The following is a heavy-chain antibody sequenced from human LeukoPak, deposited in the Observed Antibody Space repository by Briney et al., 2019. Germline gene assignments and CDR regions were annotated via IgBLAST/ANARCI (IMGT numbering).Heavy chain of an antibody. V-gene: IGHV3-11*01. J-gene: IGHJ4*02. Sequence: GGSLRLSCAVSGFTFSDYYMSWIRQAPGKGLEWVSYISSSGSTIYYADSVKGRFTMSRDNAKNSLYLHMNSLRAEDTAVYYCARGGFIAIRSPFDYWGQGTLVTISS. CDR3: ARGGFIAIRSPFDY. D-gene: IGHD6-13*01. CDR2: ISSSGSTI. CDR1: GFTFSDYY.